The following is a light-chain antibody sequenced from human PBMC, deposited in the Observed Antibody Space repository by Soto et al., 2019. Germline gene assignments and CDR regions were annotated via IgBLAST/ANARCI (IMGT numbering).Light chain of an antibody. CDR1: QAISNY. J-gene: IGKJ1*01. CDR3: QKYNSAPWT. CDR2: AAS. V-gene: IGKV1-27*01. Sequence: DIQMTQSPSSLSASVGDRVTISCRASQAISNYLAWYRQKPGKVPELLIYAASTLQSGVPSRFSGSVSETDFNLIISSLQPEDVANYYCQKYNSAPWTFGQGTKIDIK.